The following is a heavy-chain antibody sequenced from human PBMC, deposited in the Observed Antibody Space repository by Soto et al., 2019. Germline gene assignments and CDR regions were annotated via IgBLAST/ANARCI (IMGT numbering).Heavy chain of an antibody. Sequence: QVQLQESGPGLVKSSETLSLTCTVSGGSISNSYWSWIRQPPGKGLEWIGFIFRTGSTNYNPSVKSRVTVSVDTSKSHFSLDLGSVTAADTAVYYCARPSKEWLANDAFDIWGQGTMVTVSS. CDR3: ARPSKEWLANDAFDI. D-gene: IGHD6-19*01. V-gene: IGHV4-59*08. CDR1: GGSISNSY. CDR2: IFRTGST. J-gene: IGHJ3*02.